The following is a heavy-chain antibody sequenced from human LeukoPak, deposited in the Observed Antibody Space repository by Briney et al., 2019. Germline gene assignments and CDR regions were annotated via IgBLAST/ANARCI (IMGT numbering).Heavy chain of an antibody. J-gene: IGHJ6*02. V-gene: IGHV3-23*01. D-gene: IGHD2-15*01. CDR1: GFTFSSYA. Sequence: GGSLRLSCAASGFTFSSYAMSWVRQAPGKGLEWVSAISGSGGSTYYADSVKGRFTISRDNSKNTLYLEMNSLRAEDTAVYYCAKAIYSDRYYYGMDVWGQGTTVTVSS. CDR2: ISGSGGST. CDR3: AKAIYSDRYYYGMDV.